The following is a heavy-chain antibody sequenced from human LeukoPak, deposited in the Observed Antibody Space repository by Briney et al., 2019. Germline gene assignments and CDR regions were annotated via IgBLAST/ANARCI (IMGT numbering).Heavy chain of an antibody. J-gene: IGHJ5*02. CDR3: AGQYGDDRYNWFDP. CDR2: LSPNTGGT. CDR1: GYTFTGYY. V-gene: IGHV1-2*02. Sequence: GASVKVSCKASGYTFTGYYMHWVRQAPGQGLEWLGWLSPNTGGTNYAQKFQGRVTMTRDTSITTAYMDLSSLGSDDTAIYYCAGQYGDDRYNWFDPWGQGTLVTVSS. D-gene: IGHD4-17*01.